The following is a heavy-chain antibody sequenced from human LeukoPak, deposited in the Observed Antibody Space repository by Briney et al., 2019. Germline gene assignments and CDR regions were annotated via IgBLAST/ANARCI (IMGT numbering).Heavy chain of an antibody. D-gene: IGHD3-16*01. CDR2: INHNGNVN. CDR1: GFTLSNYD. J-gene: IGHJ6*02. V-gene: IGHV3-7*03. CDR3: ARGGGLDV. Sequence: GGSLRLSCAASGFTLSNYDMSWVRQAPGKGLEWVASINHNGNVNYYVDSVKGRFTISRDNAKNSLYLQMSNLRAEDTAVYFCARGGGLDVWGQGATVTVSS.